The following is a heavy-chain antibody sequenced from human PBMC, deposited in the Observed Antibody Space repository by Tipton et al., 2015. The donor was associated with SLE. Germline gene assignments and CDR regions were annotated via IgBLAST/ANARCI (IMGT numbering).Heavy chain of an antibody. J-gene: IGHJ4*02. CDR1: GGSVSSYY. D-gene: IGHD3-9*01. V-gene: IGHV4-59*02. CDR2: VYYTGST. Sequence: LRLSCTVSGGSVSSYYWSWIRQPPGKGLEWIGYVYYTGSTTYNPSLKSRVTISVDTSKNQFSLKLSSVTAADTAVYYCARVGGDILTDYYFDYWGQGTLVTVSS. CDR3: ARVGGDILTDYYFDY.